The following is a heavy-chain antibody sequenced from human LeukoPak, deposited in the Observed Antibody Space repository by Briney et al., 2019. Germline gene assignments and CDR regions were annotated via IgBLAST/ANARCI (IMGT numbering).Heavy chain of an antibody. J-gene: IGHJ6*03. CDR2: INHSGNT. CDR1: GYSISSGYY. CDR3: ARGGYGSGWDYMDV. Sequence: TSETLSLTCTVSGYSISSGYYWGWIRQPPGKGLEWIGGINHSGNTNYNPSLKSRVTISVDTSKNQFSLKLSSVTAADTAVYYCARGGYGSGWDYMDVWGKGTTVTVSS. V-gene: IGHV4-38-2*02. D-gene: IGHD3-10*01.